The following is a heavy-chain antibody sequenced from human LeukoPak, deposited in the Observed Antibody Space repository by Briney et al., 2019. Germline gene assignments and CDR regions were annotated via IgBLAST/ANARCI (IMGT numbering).Heavy chain of an antibody. Sequence: ASVRVSCKASGYTFTSYYMHWVRQAPGQGLEWIGIINPSIGSTTYAQKFQGRVTMTRDTSTSTVYMDLSSLSSKDTAVYYCASPASEPASSGWYYFDHWGQGTLVTVSS. V-gene: IGHV1-46*01. D-gene: IGHD6-19*01. CDR1: GYTFTSYY. J-gene: IGHJ4*02. CDR3: ASPASEPASSGWYYFDH. CDR2: INPSIGST.